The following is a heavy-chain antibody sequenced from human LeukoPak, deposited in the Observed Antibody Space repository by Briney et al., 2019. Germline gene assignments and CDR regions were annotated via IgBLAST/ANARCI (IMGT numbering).Heavy chain of an antibody. J-gene: IGHJ2*01. Sequence: GGSLRLSCAASGFNFNTYGASWVRQAPGKGLEWVSSINWSGNSTFYTDSVKGRFTIFRDNANNSLYLQMNSLRAEDTALYYCARVGGQWHQLGYFDLWGRGTLVTVSS. CDR3: ARVGGQWHQLGYFDL. D-gene: IGHD6-13*01. V-gene: IGHV3-20*04. CDR1: GFNFNTYG. CDR2: INWSGNST.